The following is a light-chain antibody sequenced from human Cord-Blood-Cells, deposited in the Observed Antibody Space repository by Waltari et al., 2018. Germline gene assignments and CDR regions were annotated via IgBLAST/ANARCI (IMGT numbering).Light chain of an antibody. Sequence: SYVLTQPPSVSVAPGKTARITCGGNNIGSKSVHWYQQKPGQAPVLVVYDDSDRPSGIPGRVSGSNSGNTATLAISRVEAGDEADYYWQVWDSSSDHVVFGGGTKLTVL. J-gene: IGLJ2*01. V-gene: IGLV3-21*03. CDR3: QVWDSSSDHVV. CDR1: NIGSKS. CDR2: DDS.